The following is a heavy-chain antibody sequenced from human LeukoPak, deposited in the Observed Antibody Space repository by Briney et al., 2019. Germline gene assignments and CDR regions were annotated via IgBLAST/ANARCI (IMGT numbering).Heavy chain of an antibody. V-gene: IGHV3-23*01. CDR3: AKAAMVVSPNWFDP. CDR2: IGGGGSST. D-gene: IGHD2-8*02. J-gene: IGHJ5*02. CDR1: GFTFSTYA. Sequence: GGSLRLSCAASGFTFSTYAMSWVRQAPGKGLEWVSAIGGGGSSTYYADSVKGRFTISRDNSKNTLYLQMHSLRVEDTAVYYCAKAAMVVSPNWFDPWGQGTLVTVSS.